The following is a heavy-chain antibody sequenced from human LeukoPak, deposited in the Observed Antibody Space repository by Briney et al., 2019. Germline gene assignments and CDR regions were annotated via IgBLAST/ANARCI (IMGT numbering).Heavy chain of an antibody. D-gene: IGHD3-3*01. CDR3: ARDTSLRFLEWSTFDY. CDR2: ISYDGSNK. Sequence: GGSLRLSCAASGFTFSSYAMHGVRQAPGKGLEWVAVISYDGSNKYYADSVKGRFTISRDNSKNTLYLQMNSLRAEDTAVYYCARDTSLRFLEWSTFDYWGQGTLVTVSS. J-gene: IGHJ4*02. V-gene: IGHV3-30*04. CDR1: GFTFSSYA.